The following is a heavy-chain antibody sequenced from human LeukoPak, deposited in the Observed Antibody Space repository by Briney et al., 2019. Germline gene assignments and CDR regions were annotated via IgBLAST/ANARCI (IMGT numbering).Heavy chain of an antibody. D-gene: IGHD4-17*01. CDR1: GFTFSDYY. Sequence: GGSLRLSCAASGFTFSDYYMSWIRQAPGKGLEWVSYISSSGSTIYYADSVKGRFTISRDNAKNSLYLQMNSLRAEDTAVYYCARKALYGDYVSYYYYYGMDVWGQGTTVTVSS. V-gene: IGHV3-11*01. J-gene: IGHJ6*02. CDR3: ARKALYGDYVSYYYYYGMDV. CDR2: ISSSGSTI.